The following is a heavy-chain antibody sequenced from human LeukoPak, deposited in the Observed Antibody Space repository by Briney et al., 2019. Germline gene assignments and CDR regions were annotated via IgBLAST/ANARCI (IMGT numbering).Heavy chain of an antibody. CDR3: GRIIAAAGTPD. D-gene: IGHD6-13*01. J-gene: IGHJ4*02. Sequence: GGSLRLSCAASGITFSSYWMHWVRQAPGKGLVRVSRINSDGSSTSYADSVKGRFTISRDNARNTLYLQMNSLRAEDTAVYYCGRIIAAAGTPDWGQGTLVTVSS. CDR1: GITFSSYW. V-gene: IGHV3-74*01. CDR2: INSDGSST.